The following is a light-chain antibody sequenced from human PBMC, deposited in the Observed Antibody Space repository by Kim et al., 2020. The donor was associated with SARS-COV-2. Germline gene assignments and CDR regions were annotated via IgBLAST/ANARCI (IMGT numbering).Light chain of an antibody. Sequence: APVKLTCTLSSGHSSYAIARHQQQPEKGPRYLMKLNGDGSHSKGDGIPDRFSGSSSGAERYLTISSLQSEDEADYYCQTWGTGIPVFGGGTKLTVL. CDR3: QTWGTGIPV. V-gene: IGLV4-69*01. J-gene: IGLJ3*02. CDR2: LNGDGSH. CDR1: SGHSSYA.